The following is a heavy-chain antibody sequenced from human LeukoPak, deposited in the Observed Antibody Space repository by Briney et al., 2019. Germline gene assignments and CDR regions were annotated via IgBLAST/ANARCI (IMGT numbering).Heavy chain of an antibody. J-gene: IGHJ4*02. V-gene: IGHV3-21*01. CDR3: AREKIAVTDYDY. Sequence: PGGSLRLSCAASGFTFSSYTMNWVRQDPGKGLEWVSSISISSGHMFYSDSVKGRFTISRDNSKNSLYLQMNSLRAEDTALYYCAREKIAVTDYDYWGQGTLVTVSS. CDR2: ISISSGHM. D-gene: IGHD6-19*01. CDR1: GFTFSSYT.